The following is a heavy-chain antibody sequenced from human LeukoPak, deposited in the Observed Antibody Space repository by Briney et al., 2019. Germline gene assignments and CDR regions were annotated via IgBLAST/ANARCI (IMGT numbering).Heavy chain of an antibody. J-gene: IGHJ3*02. Sequence: GGSLRLSCAASGFTFSSYSMNWVRQAPGKGLEWVSSISSSSRYIYYADSVKGRFTISRDNAKNSLYLQMNSLRAEDTAVYYCARPYCSSTSCYLDAFDIWGQGTMVTVSS. V-gene: IGHV3-21*01. D-gene: IGHD2-2*01. CDR1: GFTFSSYS. CDR2: ISSSSRYI. CDR3: ARPYCSSTSCYLDAFDI.